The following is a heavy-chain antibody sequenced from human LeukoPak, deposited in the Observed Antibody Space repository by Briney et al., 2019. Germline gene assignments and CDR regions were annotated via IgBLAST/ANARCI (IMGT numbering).Heavy chain of an antibody. D-gene: IGHD3-9*01. CDR3: AREYYDILTGYGQ. J-gene: IGHJ4*02. V-gene: IGHV3-48*04. Sequence: GGSLRLSCAASGFTFSSYSMNWVRQAPGKGLEWVSYISSSSSTIYYADSVKGRFTISRDNAKNTLYLQMNSLRAEDTAVYYCAREYYDILTGYGQWGQGTLVTVSS. CDR1: GFTFSSYS. CDR2: ISSSSSTI.